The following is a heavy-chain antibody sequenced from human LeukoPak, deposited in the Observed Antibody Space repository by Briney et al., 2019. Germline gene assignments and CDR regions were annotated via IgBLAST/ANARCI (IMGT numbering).Heavy chain of an antibody. Sequence: ASVKVSCKPSGYTLIDYHIYWVRQAPGHGLEWMGSINPNSGGTNYAQKFQGRVTMTGDTSVDTAYMELSRLISDDTAVYYCARAVIASATGAAYWGQGTLVTVSS. CDR1: GYTLIDYH. J-gene: IGHJ4*02. V-gene: IGHV1-2*02. CDR3: ARAVIASATGAAY. CDR2: INPNSGGT. D-gene: IGHD2-15*01.